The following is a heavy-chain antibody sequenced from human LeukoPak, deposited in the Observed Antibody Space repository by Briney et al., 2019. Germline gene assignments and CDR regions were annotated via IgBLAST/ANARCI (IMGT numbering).Heavy chain of an antibody. V-gene: IGHV1-8*01. CDR3: ARVFRWVLARPRGGMDV. J-gene: IGHJ6*02. D-gene: IGHD1-26*01. Sequence: ASVKVSCKASGYTFTSYDINWVRQATGQGLEWMGWMNPNSGNTGYAQKFQGRVTMTRNTSISTAYMELSSLRSEDTAVYYCARVFRWVLARPRGGMDVWGQGTTVTVSS. CDR2: MNPNSGNT. CDR1: GYTFTSYD.